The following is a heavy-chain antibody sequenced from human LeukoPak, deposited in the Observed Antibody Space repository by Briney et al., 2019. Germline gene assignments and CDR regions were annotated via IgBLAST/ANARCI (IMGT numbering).Heavy chain of an antibody. CDR2: IYYSGST. J-gene: IGHJ6*03. D-gene: IGHD7-27*01. CDR1: GGSISSYY. V-gene: IGHV4-59*01. CDR3: ARGTGDRYYYYYMDV. Sequence: PSETLSLTCTVSGGSISSYYWSWIRQPPGKGLEWIGYIYYSGSTNYNPSLKSLVTISIDTSKNQFSLKLSSVTAADTAVYYCARGTGDRYYYYYMDVWGKGTTVIVSS.